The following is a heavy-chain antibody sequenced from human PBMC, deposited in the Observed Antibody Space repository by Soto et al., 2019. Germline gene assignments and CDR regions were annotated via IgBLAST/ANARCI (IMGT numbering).Heavy chain of an antibody. Sequence: PSQTLSLTCAISGDSVSSNSAAWNWIRQSPSRGLEWLGRAYYRSQWYYDSAVSVRSRITVIPDTSKNQFSLQLNSVTPEDTAVYYCTKQNGDRRTYNGMDVWDQGTTVTVSS. D-gene: IGHD4-17*01. CDR1: GDSVSSNSAA. CDR2: AYYRSQWYY. J-gene: IGHJ6*02. CDR3: TKQNGDRRTYNGMDV. V-gene: IGHV6-1*01.